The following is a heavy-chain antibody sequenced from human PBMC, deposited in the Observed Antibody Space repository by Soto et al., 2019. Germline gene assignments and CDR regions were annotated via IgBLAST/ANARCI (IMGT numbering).Heavy chain of an antibody. J-gene: IGHJ6*03. CDR2: IIPILGIA. D-gene: IGHD6-13*01. V-gene: IGHV1-69*04. Sequence: SVKVSCKASGGTFSSYTISWVRQAPGQGLEWMGRIIPILGIANYAQKFQGRVTITADKSTSTAYMELSSLRSEDTAVYYCAREGQLAPRSYYMDVWGKGTTVTVSS. CDR3: AREGQLAPRSYYMDV. CDR1: GGTFSSYT.